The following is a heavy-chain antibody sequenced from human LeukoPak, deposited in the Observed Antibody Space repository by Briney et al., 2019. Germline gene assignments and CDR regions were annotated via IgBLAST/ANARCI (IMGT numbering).Heavy chain of an antibody. Sequence: ASVKVSCKASGYTFTSYYMHWVRQAPGQGLEWMGIINPSGGSTSYAQKFQGRVTMTRDTSTSTVHMELSSLRSEDTAVYYCARSTTPVPDAYSSPGDYWGQGTLVTVSS. D-gene: IGHD6-13*01. CDR3: ARSTTPVPDAYSSPGDY. CDR1: GYTFTSYY. CDR2: INPSGGST. V-gene: IGHV1-46*01. J-gene: IGHJ4*02.